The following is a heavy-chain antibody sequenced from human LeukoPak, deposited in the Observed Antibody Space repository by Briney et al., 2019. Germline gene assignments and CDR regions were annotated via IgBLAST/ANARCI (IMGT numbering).Heavy chain of an antibody. CDR1: GGSISSYY. D-gene: IGHD6-19*01. CDR2: IYYSGST. J-gene: IGHJ4*02. CDR3: ARAAGWYFDY. V-gene: IGHV4-59*01. Sequence: SETLSLTCTVSGGSISSYYWSWIRQPPGKGLEWIGYIYYSGSTNYNPSLKSRVTISVDTSKNQFSLKLSSVTAADTAVYYCARAAGWYFDYWGQGTLVTVSS.